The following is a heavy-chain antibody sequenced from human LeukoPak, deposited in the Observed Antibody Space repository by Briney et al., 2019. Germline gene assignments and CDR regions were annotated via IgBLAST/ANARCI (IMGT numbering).Heavy chain of an antibody. Sequence: GGSLRLSCAASGFTFSSYGMHWVRQAPGKGLEWVANIKQDGSEKYYVDSVKGRFTISRDNAKNSLYLQMNSLRAEDTAVYYCATKGYSYAKGYWGQGTLVTVSS. CDR1: GFTFSSYG. D-gene: IGHD5-18*01. V-gene: IGHV3-7*01. CDR2: IKQDGSEK. J-gene: IGHJ4*02. CDR3: ATKGYSYAKGY.